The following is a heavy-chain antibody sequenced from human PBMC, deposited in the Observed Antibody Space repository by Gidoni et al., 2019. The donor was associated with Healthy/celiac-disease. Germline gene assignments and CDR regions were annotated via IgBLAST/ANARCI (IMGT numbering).Heavy chain of an antibody. CDR2: IWYDGSNK. CDR3: ARDRRTNYYDSRVDAFDI. Sequence: GKGLEWVAVIWYDGSNKYYADSVKGRFTISRENSKNTLYLQMNSLRAEDTAVYYCARDRRTNYYDSRVDAFDIWGQGTMVTVSS. V-gene: IGHV3-33*01. D-gene: IGHD3-22*01. J-gene: IGHJ3*02.